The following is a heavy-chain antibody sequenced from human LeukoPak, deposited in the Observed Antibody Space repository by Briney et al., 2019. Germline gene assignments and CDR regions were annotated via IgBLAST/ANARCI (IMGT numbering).Heavy chain of an antibody. CDR2: IYYSGST. D-gene: IGHD2-2*01. Sequence: SETLSLTCTVPGGSISSYYWSWIRQPPGKGLEWIGYIYYSGSTTYNPSLKSRVTISVDTSKNQFSLKLSSVTAADTAVYYCAREPADNWFDPWGQGTLVTVSS. CDR3: AREPADNWFDP. CDR1: GGSISSYY. V-gene: IGHV4-59*01. J-gene: IGHJ5*02.